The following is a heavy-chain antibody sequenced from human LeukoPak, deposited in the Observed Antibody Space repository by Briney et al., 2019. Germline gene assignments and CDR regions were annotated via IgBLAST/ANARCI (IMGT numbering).Heavy chain of an antibody. J-gene: IGHJ4*02. CDR3: ADFGSGSYCFDY. Sequence: GGSLRLSCVASGFTFGDNYMSWVRQAPGKGLEWVSHISDSGGKTYYADSVKGRFTISRDNSKNTLYLQMDSLRAEDTAIYYCADFGSGSYCFDYWGQGTLVTVSS. V-gene: IGHV3-23*01. D-gene: IGHD3-10*01. CDR1: GFTFGDNY. CDR2: ISDSGGKT.